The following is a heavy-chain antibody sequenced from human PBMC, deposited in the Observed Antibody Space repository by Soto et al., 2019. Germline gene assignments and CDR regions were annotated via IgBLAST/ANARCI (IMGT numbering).Heavy chain of an antibody. CDR1: GGSISSDNW. CDR2: IYHSGGT. D-gene: IGHD3-3*01. V-gene: IGHV4-4*02. CDR3: ARHGGFSFDS. Sequence: QVQLQESGPGLVNPSGTLSLTCAVSGGSISSDNWWSWVRQPPGKGLEWIGEIYHSGGTHYNPSLKSRGIISVDKSKNMISLELRSVTAADTAVYFCARHGGFSFDSWGQGTLVTVSS. J-gene: IGHJ4*02.